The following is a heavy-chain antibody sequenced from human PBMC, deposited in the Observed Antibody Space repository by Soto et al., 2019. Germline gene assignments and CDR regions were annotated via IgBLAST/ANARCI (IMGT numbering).Heavy chain of an antibody. CDR3: ARGRIIVAGGFDP. J-gene: IGHJ5*02. CDR2: MNPSTGNR. V-gene: IGHV1-8*01. D-gene: IGHD6-19*01. Sequence: QVQLVQSGAEVKKPGASVKVSCKASGYTFTSYDIICVRQATGQGLEWMGWMNPSTGNRDSAEKFQGRLTMTRNTSISTVYMELSSLSFEDTAVYYCARGRIIVAGGFDPWGQGTLVTVSS. CDR1: GYTFTSYD.